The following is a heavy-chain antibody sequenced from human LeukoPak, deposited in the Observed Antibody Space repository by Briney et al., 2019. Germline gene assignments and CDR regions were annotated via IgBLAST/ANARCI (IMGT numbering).Heavy chain of an antibody. D-gene: IGHD6-13*01. CDR2: INPNSGGT. CDR1: GYTLTELS. V-gene: IGHV1-2*02. J-gene: IGHJ4*02. CDR3: ARDDSIAAAGSH. Sequence: ASVKVSCKVSGYTLTELSMHWVRQAPRQGLEWMGWINPNSGGTNYAQKFQGRVTMTRDTSISTAYMELSRLRSDDTAVYYCARDDSIAAAGSHWGQGTLVTVSS.